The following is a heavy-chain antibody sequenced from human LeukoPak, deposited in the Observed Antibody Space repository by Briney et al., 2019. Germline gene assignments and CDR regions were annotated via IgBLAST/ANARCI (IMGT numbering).Heavy chain of an antibody. J-gene: IGHJ4*02. CDR3: ARGLAGKGTR. Sequence: PGGSLRLSCAASGFTFSSYTMNWVRQAPGKGLEWISYISSSSSAIYYADSVKGRFTISRDNAKNSLYLQMNSLRAEDTAVYYCARGLAGKGTRCGQGTLVTVSS. V-gene: IGHV3-48*01. D-gene: IGHD6-13*01. CDR2: ISSSSSAI. CDR1: GFTFSSYT.